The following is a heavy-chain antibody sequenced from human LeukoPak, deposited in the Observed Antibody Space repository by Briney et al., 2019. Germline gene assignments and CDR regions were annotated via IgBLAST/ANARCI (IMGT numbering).Heavy chain of an antibody. CDR2: LYPGDSDT. J-gene: IGHJ4*02. CDR3: ARPRDGYNHLDY. CDR1: GYSFTSYW. Sequence: GESLKIPCKGSGYSFTSYWIGWVRQMPGKGLEWMGLLYPGDSDTRYSPSFQGQVTFSADKPITTSYLQWSGLKASDTAMYNCARPRDGYNHLDYWGQGTLVTVSS. V-gene: IGHV5-51*01. D-gene: IGHD5-24*01.